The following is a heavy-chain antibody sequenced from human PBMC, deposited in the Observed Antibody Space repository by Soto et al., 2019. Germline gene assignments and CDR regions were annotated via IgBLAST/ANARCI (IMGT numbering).Heavy chain of an antibody. D-gene: IGHD3-10*01. Sequence: QGQLQQSGPGLVKPSQTLSLTCAISGDSVSSDITSWNWIRQSPSRGLEWLGRTYYRSTWFHDYAASVKSRITINPDTSKNQFSLELNSMTPEDTAVYYCARGNALDVWGHGTVVTVSS. CDR2: TYYRSTWFH. CDR3: ARGNALDV. CDR1: GDSVSSDITS. V-gene: IGHV6-1*01. J-gene: IGHJ3*01.